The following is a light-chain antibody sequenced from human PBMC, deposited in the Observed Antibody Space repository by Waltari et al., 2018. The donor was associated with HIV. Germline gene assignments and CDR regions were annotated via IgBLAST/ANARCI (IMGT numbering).Light chain of an antibody. CDR3: CAYAGSYTL. CDR1: SSGFGGYNY. J-gene: IGLJ3*02. CDR2: DVT. V-gene: IGLV2-11*01. Sequence: QSALTQPRSVSGSPGQSVTISCTGTSSGFGGYNYVSWYQQHPNKAPNLMIYDVTKRPAGVPDRFSGSKSGNTASLTISGLQADDEADYYCCAYAGSYTLFGGGTKVTVL.